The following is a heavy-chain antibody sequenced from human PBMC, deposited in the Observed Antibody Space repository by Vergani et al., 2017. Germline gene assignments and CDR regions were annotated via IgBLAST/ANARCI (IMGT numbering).Heavy chain of an antibody. J-gene: IGHJ4*02. D-gene: IGHD2-21*02. CDR3: AKEGAWLVTRFFDY. V-gene: IGHV3-23*01. Sequence: EVQLLESGGGLVQPGGSLRLSCAASGFTFRSYAMSWVRQAPGKGLGWVSAFSGSGGRTYYADSVKGRLTISRDNSKNTLYLQMNSLRAEDTAVYYCAKEGAWLVTRFFDYWGQGTLVTVSS. CDR2: FSGSGGRT. CDR1: GFTFRSYA.